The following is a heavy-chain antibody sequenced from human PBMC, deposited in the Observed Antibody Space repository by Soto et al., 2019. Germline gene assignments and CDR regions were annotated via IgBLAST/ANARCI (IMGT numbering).Heavy chain of an antibody. J-gene: IGHJ4*02. CDR1: GYTFTSYA. CDR2: INAGSGNT. Sequence: ASVKVSCKASGYTFTSYAMHWVRQAPGQRLEWMGWINAGSGNTKYSQKFQGRVTITRDTSASTAYMELSSLRSEDTAVYYCARELAAAVGYWGQGTLVTVSS. D-gene: IGHD6-13*01. V-gene: IGHV1-3*01. CDR3: ARELAAAVGY.